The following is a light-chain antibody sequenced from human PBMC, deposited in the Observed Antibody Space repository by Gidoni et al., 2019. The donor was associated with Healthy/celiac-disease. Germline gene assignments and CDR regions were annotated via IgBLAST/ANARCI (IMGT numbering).Light chain of an antibody. V-gene: IGLV3-10*01. Sequence: SYELTQPPAVSVSPGQTARITCPGDALPKKYAYWYQQKSGQAPVLVIYEDSERPSGIPERFSGSSSGTMATLTISGAQVEDEADYYCYSTDSSGNHRGVFGTGPRSPS. CDR1: ALPKKY. J-gene: IGLJ1*01. CDR2: EDS. CDR3: YSTDSSGNHRGV.